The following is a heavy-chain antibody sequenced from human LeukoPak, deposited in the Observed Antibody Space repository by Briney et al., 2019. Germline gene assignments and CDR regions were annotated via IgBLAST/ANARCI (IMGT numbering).Heavy chain of an antibody. CDR3: AKDTRTGYYNPLFDY. V-gene: IGHV3-9*01. CDR2: ISWNSGSV. Sequence: GGSLRLSCAASGFTFDDYAMHWVRQAPGKGLEWVSGISWNSGSVGYADSVRGRFTISRDNAKNSLYLQMNSLRAKDTALYYCAKDTRTGYYNPLFDYWGQGTLVTVSS. J-gene: IGHJ4*02. D-gene: IGHD3/OR15-3a*01. CDR1: GFTFDDYA.